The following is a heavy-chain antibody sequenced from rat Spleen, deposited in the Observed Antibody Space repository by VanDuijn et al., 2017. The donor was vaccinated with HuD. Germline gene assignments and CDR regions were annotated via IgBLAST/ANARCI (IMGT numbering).Heavy chain of an antibody. CDR3: ARDYYDGTSYVMDA. CDR2: IPSGGGT. D-gene: IGHD1-12*02. V-gene: IGHV2S12*01. CDR1: GFSLTSYH. J-gene: IGHJ4*01. Sequence: QVQLKETGPGLVQPSQTLSLTCSVSGFSLTSYHGSWVRQPQGKGLEWIAGIPSGGGTFYSSALKSRLSISRGTSKSQLFLKMNSLQTEDIATYYCARDYYDGTSYVMDAWGQGASVTVSS.